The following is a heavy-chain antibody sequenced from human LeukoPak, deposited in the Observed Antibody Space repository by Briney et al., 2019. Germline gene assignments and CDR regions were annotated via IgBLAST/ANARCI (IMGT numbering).Heavy chain of an antibody. D-gene: IGHD3-22*01. V-gene: IGHV3-23*01. CDR1: GFTFSSYA. CDR2: ISGRGGST. J-gene: IGHJ4*02. Sequence: PGGSLRLSCAASGFTFSSYAMSWVRQAPGKGLEWVSAISGRGGSTYYADSVKGRFTISRDNSKNTLYLQMNSLRAEDTAVYYCARCYYDSSGYLLHRLFDYWGRGTLVTVSS. CDR3: ARCYYDSSGYLLHRLFDY.